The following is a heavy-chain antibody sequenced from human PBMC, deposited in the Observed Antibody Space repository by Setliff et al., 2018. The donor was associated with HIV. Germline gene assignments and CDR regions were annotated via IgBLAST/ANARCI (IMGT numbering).Heavy chain of an antibody. V-gene: IGHV4-39*01. CDR1: GGTFSLSSYY. J-gene: IGHJ6*02. CDR2: IYYSGST. CDR3: ARLRTGGYYYYGMDV. Sequence: PSETLSLTCTVSGGTFSLSSYYWGWIRQPPGKGLEWIGSIYYSGSTYYNPSLKSRVTISVDTSKNQFSLKLSSVTAADTAVYYCARLRTGGYYYYGMDVWGQGTTVTVSS. D-gene: IGHD2-15*01.